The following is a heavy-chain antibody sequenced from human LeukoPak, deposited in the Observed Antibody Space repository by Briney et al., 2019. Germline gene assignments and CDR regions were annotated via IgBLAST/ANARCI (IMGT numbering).Heavy chain of an antibody. CDR1: GFTFSRSA. CDR3: ATDVDNIPLQH. CDR2: IIISDGRT. D-gene: IGHD2-2*02. V-gene: IGHV3-23*01. J-gene: IGHJ4*02. Sequence: GGSPRLSCTASGFTFSRSAMTWVRQAPGKGLEWLSSIIISDGRTYYSDPVKGRVTISRDISKNTLYLQMISLRAEDTAVYYCATDVDNIPLQHWGQGTLVTVSS.